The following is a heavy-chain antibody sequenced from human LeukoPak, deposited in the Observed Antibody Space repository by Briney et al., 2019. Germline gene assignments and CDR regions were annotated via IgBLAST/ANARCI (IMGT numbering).Heavy chain of an antibody. D-gene: IGHD1-26*01. CDR2: ISWNSGSI. J-gene: IGHJ3*02. CDR1: GFTFDDYA. V-gene: IGHV3-9*01. Sequence: PGGSLRLSCAASGFTFDDYAMHWVRQAPGKGLEWVSGISWNSGSIGYADSVKGRFTISRDNAKNSLYLQMNSLRAEDTALYYCAKSLSRELLYAFDIWGQGTMVTVSS. CDR3: AKSLSRELLYAFDI.